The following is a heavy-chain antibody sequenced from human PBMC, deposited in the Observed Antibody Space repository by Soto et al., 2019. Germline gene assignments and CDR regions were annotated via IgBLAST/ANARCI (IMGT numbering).Heavy chain of an antibody. CDR2: IYYSGST. CDR1: GGSISSYY. D-gene: IGHD6-6*01. V-gene: IGHV4-59*01. J-gene: IGHJ6*02. CDR3: ARGGVAARPYGMDV. Sequence: PSETLSLTCTVSGGSISSYYWSWIRQPPGKGLEWIGYIYYSGSTNYNPSLKSRVTISVDTSKNQFSLKLSSVTAADTAVYYCARGGVAARPYGMDVWGQGTTVTVSS.